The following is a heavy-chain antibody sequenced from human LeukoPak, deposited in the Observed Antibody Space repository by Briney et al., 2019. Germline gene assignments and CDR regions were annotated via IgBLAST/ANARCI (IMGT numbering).Heavy chain of an antibody. CDR3: ASSVSIFGVPQGMDV. J-gene: IGHJ6*02. V-gene: IGHV4-4*02. Sequence: KPSGTLSLTCAVSGSSISSSNWWSWVRQPPGKGLEWIGEIYHSGSTNYNPSLKSRVTISVDKSKNQFSLKLSSVTAADTAVYYCASSVSIFGVPQGMDVWGQGTTVTVSS. D-gene: IGHD3-3*01. CDR1: GSSISSSNW. CDR2: IYHSGST.